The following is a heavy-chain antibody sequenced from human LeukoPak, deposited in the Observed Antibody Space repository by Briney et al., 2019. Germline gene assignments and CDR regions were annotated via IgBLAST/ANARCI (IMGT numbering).Heavy chain of an antibody. J-gene: IGHJ6*02. CDR1: GYTFTSYY. V-gene: IGHV1-46*01. D-gene: IGHD6-13*01. Sequence: ASVKVSCKASGYTFTSYYMHWVRQAPGQGLEWMGIINPSGGSTSYAQKFQGRVTMTRDTSTSTVYTELSSLRSEDTAVYYCARGVGSSRPTYYYGMDVWGQGTTVTVSS. CDR3: ARGVGSSRPTYYYGMDV. CDR2: INPSGGST.